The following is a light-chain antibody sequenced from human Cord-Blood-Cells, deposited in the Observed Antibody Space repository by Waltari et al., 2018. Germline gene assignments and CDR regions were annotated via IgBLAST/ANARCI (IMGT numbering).Light chain of an antibody. CDR1: QSISSW. CDR3: QQYNSYRT. J-gene: IGKJ1*01. CDR2: DAS. Sequence: DIQMNQSPSTLSASVGDRVTITCRASQSISSWLAWYQQKPGKAPKLLIYDASSLESGVPSRFSGSGSGTEFTLTISSLQPDDFATYYFQQYNSYRTFGQGTKVEIK. V-gene: IGKV1-5*01.